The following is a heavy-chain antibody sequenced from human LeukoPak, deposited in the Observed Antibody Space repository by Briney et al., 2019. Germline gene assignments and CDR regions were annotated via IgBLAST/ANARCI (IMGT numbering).Heavy chain of an antibody. CDR1: GFTFSSYA. J-gene: IGHJ4*02. V-gene: IGHV3-20*04. CDR3: SREFPTYF. Sequence: GGSLRLSCAASGFTFSSYAMSWVRQAPGKGLEWVSGISANGGSTAYADSVKGRFTISRDNAKNSLYLQMNSLRAEDTALYYCSREFPTYFWGQGTLVTVSS. CDR2: ISANGGST.